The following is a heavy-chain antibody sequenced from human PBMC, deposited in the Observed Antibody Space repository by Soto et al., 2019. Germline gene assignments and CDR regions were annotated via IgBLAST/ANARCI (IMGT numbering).Heavy chain of an antibody. D-gene: IGHD2-2*01. CDR2: ISYDGSNK. J-gene: IGHJ4*02. CDR1: GFTFSSYA. Sequence: QVQLVESGGGVVQPGRSLRLSCAASGFTFSSYAMHWVRQAPGKGLEWVAVISYDGSNKYYADSVKGRFTISRDNSKNTLYLQMNSLRAEDTAVYYCARDLLTVGYCSSTSCLSLIYWGLGTLVTVSS. V-gene: IGHV3-30-3*01. CDR3: ARDLLTVGYCSSTSCLSLIY.